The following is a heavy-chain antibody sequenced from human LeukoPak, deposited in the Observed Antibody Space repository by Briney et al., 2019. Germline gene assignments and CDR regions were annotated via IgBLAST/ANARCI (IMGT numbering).Heavy chain of an antibody. CDR3: ARPIWFGELLNWFDP. V-gene: IGHV5-51*01. J-gene: IGHJ5*02. Sequence: GESLKISCKGSGYSFTSYWIGWVRQMPGKGLEWMGIIYPGDSDTRYSPSFQGQVTISADKSISTAYLQWSSLKASDTAMYYCARPIWFGELLNWFDPWGQGTLVTVSS. CDR2: IYPGDSDT. CDR1: GYSFTSYW. D-gene: IGHD3-10*01.